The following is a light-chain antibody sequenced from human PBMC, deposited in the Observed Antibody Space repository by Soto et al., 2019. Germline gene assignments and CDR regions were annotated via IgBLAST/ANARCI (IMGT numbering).Light chain of an antibody. CDR1: QGISNY. Sequence: DIQMTQSPSSLSASVGDRVTITCRASQGISNYLAWYQQKPGKVPKLLIYAASTLQSGVPSRFSGSGSGTDFTLTISSRLPEDVATYYCQKYNSAPHTFGQGTRLEIK. V-gene: IGKV1-27*01. CDR2: AAS. CDR3: QKYNSAPHT. J-gene: IGKJ5*01.